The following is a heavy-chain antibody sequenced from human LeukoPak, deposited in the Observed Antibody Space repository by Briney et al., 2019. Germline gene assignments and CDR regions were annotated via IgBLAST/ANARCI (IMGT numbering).Heavy chain of an antibody. CDR1: GFTFSTYS. CDR2: ISTSSVYI. J-gene: IGHJ4*02. Sequence: GGSLRLSCAASGFTFSTYSMNWVRQAPGKGPEWVSSISTSSVYIYYADSVKGRFTISRDNAKNSLYLQMNSLRAEDTAVYYCARLMGYFDSSGYYAALDYWGQGTLVTVSS. D-gene: IGHD3-22*01. V-gene: IGHV3-21*01. CDR3: ARLMGYFDSSGYYAALDY.